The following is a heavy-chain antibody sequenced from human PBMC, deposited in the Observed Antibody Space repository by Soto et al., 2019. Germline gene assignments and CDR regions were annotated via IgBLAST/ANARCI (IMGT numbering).Heavy chain of an antibody. V-gene: IGHV1-24*01. D-gene: IGHD6-13*01. Sequence: ASVKVSCKVSGYTLTELSMHWVRQAPGKGLEWMGGFDPEDGETIYAQKFQGRVTMTEDTSTDTAYMELSSLRSEDTTVYYCETGSIAAAEPEYYFDYWGQGTLVTVSS. J-gene: IGHJ4*02. CDR2: FDPEDGET. CDR1: GYTLTELS. CDR3: ETGSIAAAEPEYYFDY.